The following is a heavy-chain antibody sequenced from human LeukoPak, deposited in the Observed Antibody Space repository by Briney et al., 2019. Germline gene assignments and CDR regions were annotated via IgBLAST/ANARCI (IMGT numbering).Heavy chain of an antibody. CDR3: ARGLGYYDSSGYSTAQFEI. V-gene: IGHV1-8*01. J-gene: IGHJ3*02. CDR2: MNPNSGNT. Sequence: ASVKVSCKASGYTFTSYDINWVRQATGQGLEWMGWMNPNSGNTGYAQKFQGRVTMTRNTSISTAYMELSSLRSEDTAVYYCARGLGYYDSSGYSTAQFEIWGQGTMVTVSS. CDR1: GYTFTSYD. D-gene: IGHD3-22*01.